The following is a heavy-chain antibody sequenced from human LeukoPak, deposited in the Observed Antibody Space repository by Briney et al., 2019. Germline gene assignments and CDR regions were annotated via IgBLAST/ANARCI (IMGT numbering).Heavy chain of an antibody. V-gene: IGHV5-51*01. CDR1: GYSFTTYW. D-gene: IGHD4-17*01. CDR2: IYPDDSDT. CDR3: ARLPTVTSNRIHDGMDV. J-gene: IGHJ6*02. Sequence: GESLKISCRGSGYSFTTYWIGWVRQMPGKGLEWMGIIYPDDSDTRYSPSFEGQVTISADKSISTAYPQWSSLKASDTAMYYCARLPTVTSNRIHDGMDVWGQGTTVTVSS.